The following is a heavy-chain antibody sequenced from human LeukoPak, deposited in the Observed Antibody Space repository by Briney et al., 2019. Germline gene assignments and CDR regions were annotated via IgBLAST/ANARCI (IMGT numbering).Heavy chain of an antibody. CDR1: GLSFRHYW. D-gene: IGHD5-12*01. J-gene: IGHJ4*02. CDR2: IKQDGNEI. CDR3: ARDRGHSGYDVYDY. Sequence: GGSLTLPCAASGLSFRHYWMIWFRQAPGKAVEWVANIKQDGNEIYYVDSVEGRFTISRDKAKNALYLQMNGLRVDDTAIYYCARDRGHSGYDVYDYWGQGTLVTVSS. V-gene: IGHV3-7*01.